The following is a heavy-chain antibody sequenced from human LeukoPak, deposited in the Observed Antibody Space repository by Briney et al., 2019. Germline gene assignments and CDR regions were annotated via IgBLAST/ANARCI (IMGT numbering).Heavy chain of an antibody. D-gene: IGHD1-26*01. J-gene: IGHJ4*02. Sequence: GESLKISCKGSGYNFARSWIGWVRQMPGKGLEWMGIIYPDDSETRYSPSFQGQVTISADKSISTAYLQWSSLKASDTAMYFCTVRYSGSYNDYWGQGTLVTVSS. CDR1: GYNFARSW. CDR2: IYPDDSET. V-gene: IGHV5-51*01. CDR3: TVRYSGSYNDY.